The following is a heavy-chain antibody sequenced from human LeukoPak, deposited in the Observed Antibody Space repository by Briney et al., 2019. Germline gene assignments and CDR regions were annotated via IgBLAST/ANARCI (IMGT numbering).Heavy chain of an antibody. J-gene: IGHJ4*02. CDR1: GYSFTSYW. Sequence: GESLKISRKGSGYSFTSYWIGWVRQMPGKGLEWMGIIYPGDTDTRYSPSFQGQVTISADKSISTAYLQWSSLKASDTAMYYCARRSRGYDSSGYYLDYWGQGTLVAVSS. CDR2: IYPGDTDT. V-gene: IGHV5-51*01. CDR3: ARRSRGYDSSGYYLDY. D-gene: IGHD3-22*01.